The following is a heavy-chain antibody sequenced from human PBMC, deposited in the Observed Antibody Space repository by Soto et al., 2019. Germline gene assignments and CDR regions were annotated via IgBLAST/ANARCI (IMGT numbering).Heavy chain of an antibody. Sequence: PGGSLRLSCAASGLTFSSYAMSWVRQAPGKGLEWVSGISGSGISTYYADSVKGRFTISRDNSKNTLYLQMNSLRAEDTAVYYCAKEGGNSDYYYYGMDVWGQGTTVTVSS. CDR3: AKEGGNSDYYYYGMDV. CDR2: ISGSGIST. J-gene: IGHJ6*02. V-gene: IGHV3-23*01. D-gene: IGHD4-4*01. CDR1: GLTFSSYA.